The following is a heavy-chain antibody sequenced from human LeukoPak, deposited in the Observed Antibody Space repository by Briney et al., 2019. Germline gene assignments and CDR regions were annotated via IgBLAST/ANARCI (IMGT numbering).Heavy chain of an antibody. CDR3: ARGVTSGTSPFDY. Sequence: ASVKVSCKTSGYTFTFYYMHWVRQAPGQGLEWMGIINPNGGSTAYPQKFQGRVTMTSDTSTGTVYMELNSLRSEDTAIYYCARGVTSGTSPFDYWGLGTLVTVSS. CDR1: GYTFTFYY. J-gene: IGHJ4*02. CDR2: INPNGGST. D-gene: IGHD1-26*01. V-gene: IGHV1-46*01.